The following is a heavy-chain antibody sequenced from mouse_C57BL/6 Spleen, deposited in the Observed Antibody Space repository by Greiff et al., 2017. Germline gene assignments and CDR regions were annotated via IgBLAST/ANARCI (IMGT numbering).Heavy chain of an antibody. Sequence: QVQLQQPGADLVMPGASVKLSCTASGYTFTSYCMHWVRQRPGQGLEWIGEINPYGSNNNYNQKFKGNSTLTVDKASSTAYMQLSSLTSEDSAVYYCARAYYGSSYYFEYWGQGTTLTVSS. CDR3: ARAYYGSSYYFEY. V-gene: IGHV1-69*01. D-gene: IGHD1-1*01. CDR1: GYTFTSYC. CDR2: INPYGSNN. J-gene: IGHJ2*01.